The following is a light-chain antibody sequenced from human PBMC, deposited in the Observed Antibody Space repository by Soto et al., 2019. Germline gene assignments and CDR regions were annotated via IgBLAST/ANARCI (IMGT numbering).Light chain of an antibody. CDR1: SSNIGAGYD. Sequence: QSVLTQPPSVSGAPGQRVTISCTGSSSNIGAGYDVHWYQQLPGTAPKLLIYGNSNRPSGVPDRFSGSKSGTSASLAITGLQAEEEADYDWQFYDSSLSGAVFGGGTKATVL. CDR2: GNS. J-gene: IGLJ2*01. V-gene: IGLV1-40*01. CDR3: QFYDSSLSGAV.